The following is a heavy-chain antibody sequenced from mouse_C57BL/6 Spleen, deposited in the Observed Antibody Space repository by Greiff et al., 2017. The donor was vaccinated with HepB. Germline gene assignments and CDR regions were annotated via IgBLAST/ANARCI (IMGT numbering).Heavy chain of an antibody. D-gene: IGHD1-1*01. CDR2: IDPSDSET. Sequence: QVQLQQSGAELVRPGSSVKLSCKASGYTFTSYWMHWVKQRPIQGLEWIGNIDPSDSETHYNQKFKDKATLTVDKSSSTAYMQLNSLTSEDSAVYYCAREYYGSPYYFDYWGQGTTLTVSS. V-gene: IGHV1-52*01. J-gene: IGHJ2*01. CDR1: GYTFTSYW. CDR3: AREYYGSPYYFDY.